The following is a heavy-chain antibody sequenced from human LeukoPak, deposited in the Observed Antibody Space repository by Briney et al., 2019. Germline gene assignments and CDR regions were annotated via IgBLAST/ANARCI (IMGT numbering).Heavy chain of an antibody. Sequence: PSETLSLTCTVSGASISSSTYCWGWIRQPPGKGPEWIGYIYSSGSTNYNPSLKSRVTISVDTSKNQFSLMVSSVTAADTALYYCARGVPTATARWFDPWGQGTLVTVSP. CDR2: IYSSGST. CDR1: GASISSSTYC. D-gene: IGHD2-21*02. V-gene: IGHV4-61*05. J-gene: IGHJ5*02. CDR3: ARGVPTATARWFDP.